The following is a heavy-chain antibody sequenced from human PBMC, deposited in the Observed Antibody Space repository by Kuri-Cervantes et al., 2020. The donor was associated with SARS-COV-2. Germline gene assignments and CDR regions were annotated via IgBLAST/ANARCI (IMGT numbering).Heavy chain of an antibody. CDR2: ISGGGTSS. CDR3: AKDRDYYSRPPTFHY. Sequence: GESLKISCAASGFTFSSYAMSWVRQAPGKGLEWVSCISGGGTSSDYSDSVKGRFNISRDNSKNTLYLVMNNLRGEDTAVYFCAKDRDYYSRPPTFHYWGQGAQVTVSS. D-gene: IGHD2-2*01. CDR1: GFTFSSYA. J-gene: IGHJ4*02. V-gene: IGHV3-23*01.